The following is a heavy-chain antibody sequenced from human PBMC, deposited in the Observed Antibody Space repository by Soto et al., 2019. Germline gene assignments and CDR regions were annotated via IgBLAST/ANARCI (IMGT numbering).Heavy chain of an antibody. Sequence: ASVKVYCKASGYTFTSYYMHWVRQAPGQGLEWMGIINPSGGSTSYAQKFQGRVTMTRDTSTSTVYMELSSLRSEDTAVYYCARVYGSSSVTSYYYCMDVWGKGTTVTVSS. D-gene: IGHD6-6*01. V-gene: IGHV1-46*01. CDR1: GYTFTSYY. J-gene: IGHJ6*04. CDR2: INPSGGST. CDR3: ARVYGSSSVTSYYYCMDV.